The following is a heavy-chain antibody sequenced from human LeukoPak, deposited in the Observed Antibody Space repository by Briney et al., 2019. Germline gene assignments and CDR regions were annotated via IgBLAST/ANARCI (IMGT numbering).Heavy chain of an antibody. CDR3: TTGLIGGFDYYMDV. CDR2: IKSKTDGGTT. D-gene: IGHD7-27*01. V-gene: IGHV3-15*01. Sequence: KAGGSLRLSCAASGFTFSNAWMSWVRQAPGKGLEWVGRIKSKTDGGTTDYAAPVKGRFTISRDDSKNTLYLQMNSLKTEDTAVYYCTTGLIGGFDYYMDVWGKGTTVTISS. CDR1: GFTFSNAW. J-gene: IGHJ6*03.